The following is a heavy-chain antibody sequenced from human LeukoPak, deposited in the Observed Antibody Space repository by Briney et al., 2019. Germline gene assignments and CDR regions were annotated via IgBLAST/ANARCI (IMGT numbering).Heavy chain of an antibody. CDR3: ARGVHQYSGSYFDY. CDR1: GFTFSSYS. Sequence: GGSLRLSCAASGFTFSSYSMNWVRQAPGKGLEWVSSISSSSSYIYYADSVKGRFTISRDNAKNSLYLQMNSLRAEDTAVYYCARGVHQYSGSYFDYWGQGTLVTVSS. J-gene: IGHJ4*02. D-gene: IGHD1-26*01. CDR2: ISSSSSYI. V-gene: IGHV3-21*01.